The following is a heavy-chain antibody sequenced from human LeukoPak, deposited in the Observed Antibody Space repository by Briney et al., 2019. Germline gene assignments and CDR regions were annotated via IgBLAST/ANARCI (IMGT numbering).Heavy chain of an antibody. V-gene: IGHV3-30*02. CDR1: RFIFSSYG. D-gene: IGHD2-2*01. Sequence: GSLRLSCAASRFIFSSYGMHWVRQSPGKGLEWVAFIRYDGSSKYYADSVKGRFTISRDNSKNTLYPQMNSLRGEDTAVYYRAKDIDCSGTNCPKTYDYWGQGTLVTVSS. CDR2: IRYDGSSK. J-gene: IGHJ4*02. CDR3: AKDIDCSGTNCPKTYDY.